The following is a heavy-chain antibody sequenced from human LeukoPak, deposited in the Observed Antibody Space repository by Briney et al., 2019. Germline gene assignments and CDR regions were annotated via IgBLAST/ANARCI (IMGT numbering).Heavy chain of an antibody. J-gene: IGHJ4*02. CDR2: IYHSGST. Sequence: PETLSLTCTVSGYSISSGYYWGWIRPPPGKGLEWIGNIYHSGSTYYNPSLKSRVTISVDTSKNQFFLRLSSVTAADTAVYYCARDGGSNYYESSGYYFDYWGQGTLVTVSS. CDR1: GYSISSGYY. CDR3: ARDGGSNYYESSGYYFDY. D-gene: IGHD3-22*01. V-gene: IGHV4-38-2*02.